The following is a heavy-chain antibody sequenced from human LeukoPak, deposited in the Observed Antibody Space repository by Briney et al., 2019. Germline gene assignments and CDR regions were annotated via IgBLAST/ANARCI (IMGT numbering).Heavy chain of an antibody. J-gene: IGHJ6*03. CDR1: GFTFSSYW. D-gene: IGHD6-6*01. CDR3: AKDSLSSSSYYYYYMDV. Sequence: GGSLRLSCAASGFTFSSYWMHWVRQAPGKGLVWVSRINSDGSSTSYADSVKGRFTISRDNSKNTLYLQMNSLRAEDTAVYYCAKDSLSSSSYYYYYMDVWGKGTTVTVSS. V-gene: IGHV3-74*01. CDR2: INSDGSST.